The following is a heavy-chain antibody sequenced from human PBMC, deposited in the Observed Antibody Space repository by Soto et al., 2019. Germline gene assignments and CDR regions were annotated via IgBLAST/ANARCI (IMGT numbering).Heavy chain of an antibody. Sequence: SVKVSCKASGYTFTGYYMHWVRQAPGQGLEWMGGIIPIFGTANYAQKFQGRVTITADESTSTAYMELSSLRSEDTAVYYCARDSGELIVRGVIITSPPKFDYWGQGTLVTVSS. CDR3: ARDSGELIVRGVIITSPPKFDY. V-gene: IGHV1-69*13. CDR2: IIPIFGTA. J-gene: IGHJ4*02. CDR1: GYTFTGYY. D-gene: IGHD3-10*01.